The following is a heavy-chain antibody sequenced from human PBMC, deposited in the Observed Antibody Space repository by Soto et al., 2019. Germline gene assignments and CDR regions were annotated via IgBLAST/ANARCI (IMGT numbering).Heavy chain of an antibody. J-gene: IGHJ6*02. CDR3: ARVNRTPGVYYYYYGMDV. CDR1: GFTFSSYW. CDR2: INSDGSST. V-gene: IGHV3-74*01. Sequence: GGSLRLSCAASGFTFSSYWMHWVRQAPGRGLVWVSRINSDGSSTSYADSVKGRFTISRDNAKNTLYLQMNSLRAEDTAVYYCARVNRTPGVYYYYYGMDVWGQGTTVTVSS.